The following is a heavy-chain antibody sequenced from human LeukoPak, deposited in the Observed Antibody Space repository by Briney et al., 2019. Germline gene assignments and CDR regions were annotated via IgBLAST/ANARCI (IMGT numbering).Heavy chain of an antibody. CDR2: ISGSGGST. D-gene: IGHD6-19*01. Sequence: GGSLRLSCAASGFTFSSYTMSWVRQAPGKGLEWVSAISGSGGSTYYADSVKGRFTISRDNAKNSLYLQMNSLRADDTAVYCAREGGSGWNWFDPWGPGTLVTVSS. V-gene: IGHV3-23*01. J-gene: IGHJ5*02. CDR3: AREGGSGWNWFDP. CDR1: GFTFSSYT.